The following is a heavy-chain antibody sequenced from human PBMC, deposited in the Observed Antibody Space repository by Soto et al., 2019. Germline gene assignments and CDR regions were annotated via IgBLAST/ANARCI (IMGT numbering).Heavy chain of an antibody. V-gene: IGHV3-21*01. Sequence: GGSLRLSCAASGFTFSSYSMNWVRQAPGKGLEWVSSISSSSSYIYYADSVKGRFTISRDNAKNSLYLQMNSLRAEDTAVYYCARSRAMIVVAADAFDIWGQGTMVTVS. J-gene: IGHJ3*02. CDR1: GFTFSSYS. CDR2: ISSSSSYI. CDR3: ARSRAMIVVAADAFDI. D-gene: IGHD3-22*01.